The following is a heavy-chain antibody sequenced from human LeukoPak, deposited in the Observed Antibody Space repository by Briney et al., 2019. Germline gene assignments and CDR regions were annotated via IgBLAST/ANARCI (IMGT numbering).Heavy chain of an antibody. CDR1: GFTFSSYG. V-gene: IGHV3-33*01. CDR2: IWYDGTNK. Sequence: GGSLRLSCAASGFTFSSYGMHCVRQAPGKGLEWVAVIWYDGTNKYYADSVKGRFTISRDDSKNTLYLQMNSLRAEDTAVYYCARDQGITARLFEYWGQGTLVTVSS. CDR3: ARDQGITARLFEY. D-gene: IGHD6-6*01. J-gene: IGHJ4*02.